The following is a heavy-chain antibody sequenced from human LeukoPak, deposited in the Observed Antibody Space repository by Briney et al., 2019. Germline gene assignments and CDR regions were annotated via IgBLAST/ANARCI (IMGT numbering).Heavy chain of an antibody. V-gene: IGHV3-30*02. CDR1: GFTFSSYG. CDR3: AKDPAFWSGYSLKTSDY. D-gene: IGHD3-3*01. Sequence: QPGGSLRLSCAASGFTFSSYGMHWVRQAPGKGLEWVAFIRYDGSNKYYADSVKGRFTISRDNSKNTLYLQMNSLRAEDTAVYYCAKDPAFWSGYSLKTSDYWGQGTLVIVSS. CDR2: IRYDGSNK. J-gene: IGHJ4*02.